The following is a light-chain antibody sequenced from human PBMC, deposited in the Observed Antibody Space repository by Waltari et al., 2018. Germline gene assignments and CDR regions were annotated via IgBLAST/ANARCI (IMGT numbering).Light chain of an antibody. V-gene: IGKV3-20*01. J-gene: IGKJ1*01. CDR3: QKYESLPAT. CDR2: HAS. CDR1: QSIGIY. Sequence: EIVLTQSPGTLSLSPGERATLSCRASQSIGIYLAWYQQKPGQAPRLLMYHASSRATGIPDRFSGSGSGTDFSLTISRLEPEDFAVYYCQKYESLPATFGQGTKVESK.